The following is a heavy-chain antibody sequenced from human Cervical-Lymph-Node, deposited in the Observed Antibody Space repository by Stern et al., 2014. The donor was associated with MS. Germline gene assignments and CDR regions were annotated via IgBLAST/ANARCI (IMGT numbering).Heavy chain of an antibody. CDR2: VYYSGAT. V-gene: IGHV4-39*01. Sequence: VQLLESGPGLVKPSETLSLTCAVSGDSISSYTHYWAWIRQPPGKGLEWIGSVYYSGATYYNPSLKSPVTISVDPSKNHFSRGLNSVTAADTAVYYCAKHACTGAACPFDLWGQGTLVTVSS. CDR3: AKHACTGAACPFDL. CDR1: GDSISSYTHY. J-gene: IGHJ4*02. D-gene: IGHD2-8*02.